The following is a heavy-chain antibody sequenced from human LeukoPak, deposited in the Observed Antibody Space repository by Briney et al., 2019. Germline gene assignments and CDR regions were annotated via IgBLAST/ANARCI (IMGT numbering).Heavy chain of an antibody. V-gene: IGHV1-2*02. CDR2: INPNSGGT. CDR3: ARRLGEPSSMDV. CDR1: GYTFTGYY. J-gene: IGHJ6*02. Sequence: SVKVSCKASGYTFTGYYKHWVRQAPGQGLEWMGWINPNSGGTNYAQKFQGRVTMTRDTSISTAHMELSRLRSDDTAVYYCARRLGEPSSMDVWGQGTTVTVSS. D-gene: IGHD3-10*01.